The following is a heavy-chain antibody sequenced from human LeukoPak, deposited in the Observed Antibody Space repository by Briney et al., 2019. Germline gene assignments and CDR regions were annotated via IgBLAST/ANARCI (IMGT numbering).Heavy chain of an antibody. J-gene: IGHJ3*02. V-gene: IGHV4-4*07. CDR3: ARRSSSSWYSIFAFDI. CDR1: GVSVSNFY. D-gene: IGHD6-13*01. CDR2: IYTSGTT. Sequence: SETLSLTCNVSGVSVSNFYWSWIRQPAGKGLEWIGHIYTSGTTNYNPSLKSRVTMSADTSKNQFSLKLSSVTAADTAVYYCARRSSSSWYSIFAFDIWGQGTMVTVSS.